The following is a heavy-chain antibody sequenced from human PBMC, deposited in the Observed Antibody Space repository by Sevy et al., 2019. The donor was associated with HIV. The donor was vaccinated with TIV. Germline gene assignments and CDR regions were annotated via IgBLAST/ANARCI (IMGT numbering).Heavy chain of an antibody. CDR3: ASGSGVELSGGDY. D-gene: IGHD1-7*01. V-gene: IGHV3-21*01. CDR1: GFTFSSYS. J-gene: IGHJ4*02. Sequence: GGSLRLSCAASGFTFSSYSMNWVRQAPGKGLEWVSSISSSSSYIYYADSVKGRFTISRDNAKNSLYLQMNSLRAEDTAVYYCASGSGVELSGGDYWGQGTLVTVSS. CDR2: ISSSSSYI.